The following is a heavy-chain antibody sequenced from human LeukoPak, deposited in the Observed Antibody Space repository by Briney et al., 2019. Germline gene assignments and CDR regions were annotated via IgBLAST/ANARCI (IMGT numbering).Heavy chain of an antibody. D-gene: IGHD2-15*01. CDR2: FYYSGST. CDR1: GGSISIYY. J-gene: IGHJ5*02. Sequence: SETLSLTCTVSGGSISIYYWSGTRQPPGRGLEWIGYFYYSGSTNYNPSLKSRVTISVDTSKNQFSLKLSSVTAADTAVYYCAVGADCSGGSCYKFDPWGQGTLVTVSS. CDR3: AVGADCSGGSCYKFDP. V-gene: IGHV4-59*08.